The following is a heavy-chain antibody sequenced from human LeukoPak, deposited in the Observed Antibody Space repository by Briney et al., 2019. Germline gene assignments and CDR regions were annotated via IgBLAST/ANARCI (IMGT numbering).Heavy chain of an antibody. J-gene: IGHJ4*02. CDR1: GFTFSSYA. D-gene: IGHD5-18*01. Sequence: GGSLRLSCAASGFTFSSYAMSWVRQAPGKGLEWVSAISGSGGSTYYAGSVKGRFTISRDNSKNTLSLQLNSLRAEDTAVYYCARVLADGDSAIPFDYWGQGTLVTVSS. CDR2: ISGSGGST. V-gene: IGHV3-23*01. CDR3: ARVLADGDSAIPFDY.